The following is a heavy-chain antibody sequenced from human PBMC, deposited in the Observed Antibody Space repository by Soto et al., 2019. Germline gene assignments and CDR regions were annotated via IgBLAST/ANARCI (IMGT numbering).Heavy chain of an antibody. CDR3: ARGSRRRVTTLLGYYYYMDV. D-gene: IGHD4-17*01. CDR2: IDPEDGET. J-gene: IGHJ6*03. V-gene: IGHV1-24*01. Sequence: GASVKVSCKVSGYTLTELSMHWARQAPGKGLEWMGGIDPEDGETIYAQKFQGRVTITRDTSADTAYMELSSLRSEDTAVYYCARGSRRRVTTLLGYYYYMDVWGKGTTVTVSS. CDR1: GYTLTELS.